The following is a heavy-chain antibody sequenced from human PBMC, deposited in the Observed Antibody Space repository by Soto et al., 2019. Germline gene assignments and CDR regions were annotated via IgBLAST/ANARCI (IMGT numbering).Heavy chain of an antibody. CDR2: IWYDGSNK. CDR1: GFTFSSYG. D-gene: IGHD3-22*01. J-gene: IGHJ6*02. CDR3: ARFQVITGYYYGMDV. V-gene: IGHV3-33*01. Sequence: GGSLRLSCAASGFTFSSYGMHWVRQAPGKGLEWVAVIWYDGSNKYYADSVKGRFTISRDNSKNTLYLQMNSLRAEDTAVYCCARFQVITGYYYGMDVWGQGTTVTVSS.